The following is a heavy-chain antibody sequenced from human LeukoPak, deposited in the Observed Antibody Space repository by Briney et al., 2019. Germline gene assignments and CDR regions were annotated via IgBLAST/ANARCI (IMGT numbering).Heavy chain of an antibody. D-gene: IGHD4-17*01. J-gene: IGHJ4*02. CDR3: ANGPYGDPLF. CDR2: ISYDGSNK. CDR1: GFTFSSYG. Sequence: PGGSLRLSCAASGFTFSSYGMHWVRQAPGKGLEWVAVISYDGSNKYYADSVKGRFTISRDNSKNTLYLQMNSLRAEDTAVYYCANGPYGDPLFWGQGTLVTVSS. V-gene: IGHV3-30*18.